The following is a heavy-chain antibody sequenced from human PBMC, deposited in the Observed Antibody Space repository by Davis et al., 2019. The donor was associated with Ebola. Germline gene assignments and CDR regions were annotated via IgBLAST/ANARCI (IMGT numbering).Heavy chain of an antibody. J-gene: IGHJ4*02. Sequence: SVKVSCKASGYTFTSYAMNWVRQAPGQGLEWMGGIIPVFGTADYAQKFQGRVTITADESTSTAYMELRSLRSDDTAVYYCARDLGVAATDYWGQGTLVTVSS. CDR3: ARDLGVAATDY. D-gene: IGHD2-15*01. CDR1: GYTFTSYA. CDR2: IIPVFGTA. V-gene: IGHV1-69*13.